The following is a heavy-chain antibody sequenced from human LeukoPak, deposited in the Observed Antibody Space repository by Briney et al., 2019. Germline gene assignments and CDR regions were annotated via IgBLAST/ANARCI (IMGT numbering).Heavy chain of an antibody. J-gene: IGHJ4*02. CDR2: ISNSGGST. Sequence: PGGSLRLSCAASGFTFSSYVMSWVRQAPGKGLEWVSSISNSGGSTYYADSVKGRFTISRDDSRNTLYLQMNSLRGDDTAVYYCAKDVGKWESLHFFDYWGQGTLVPVSS. CDR1: GFTFSSYV. D-gene: IGHD1-26*01. V-gene: IGHV3-23*01. CDR3: AKDVGKWESLHFFDY.